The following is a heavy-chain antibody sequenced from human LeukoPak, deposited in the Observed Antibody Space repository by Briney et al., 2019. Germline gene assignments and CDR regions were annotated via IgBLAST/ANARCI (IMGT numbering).Heavy chain of an antibody. CDR3: ASYCSGGSCYYYYGMDV. CDR1: GFTFSSYS. Sequence: PGGSLRLSCAASGFTFSSYSTNWVRQAPGKGLEWVSSISSSSSYIYYADSVKGRFTISRDNAKNSLYLQMNSLRAEDTAVYYCASYCSGGSCYYYYGMDVWGQGTMVTVSS. D-gene: IGHD2-15*01. CDR2: ISSSSSYI. V-gene: IGHV3-21*01. J-gene: IGHJ6*02.